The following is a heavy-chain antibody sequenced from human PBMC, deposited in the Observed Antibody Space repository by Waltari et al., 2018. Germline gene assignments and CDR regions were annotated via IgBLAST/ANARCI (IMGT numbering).Heavy chain of an antibody. D-gene: IGHD2-2*03. CDR2: IYHDGTT. V-gene: IGHV4-38-2*01. CDR3: ARQVLGYCTSAACRRLES. J-gene: IGHJ4*02. Sequence: QVQLQESGPGLLQPSETLSLTCGVSGYFLNTGFDWGWIRQSPGKGLEWIATIYHDGTTFYNPSLKSRVTISMDTSKNQFSLSLKSVTATDTAVYYCARQVLGYCTSAACRRLESWGQGTPVTVSA. CDR1: GYFLNTGFD.